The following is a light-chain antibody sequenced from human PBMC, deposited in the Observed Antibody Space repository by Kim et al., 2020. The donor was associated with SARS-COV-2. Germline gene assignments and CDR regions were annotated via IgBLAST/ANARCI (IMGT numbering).Light chain of an antibody. J-gene: IGLJ3*02. CDR1: SGHTTYN. V-gene: IGLV4-69*01. CDR2: VNSDDSF. CDR3: QTWVTGFRL. Sequence: QLVLTQSPSASASLGASVRLTCTLTSGHTTYNIAWHQHQPGKGPRFLMKVNSDDSFIKADGLPDRFSGSSSGAERYLTISSLQSEDEADYYCQTWVTGFRLFGGGTKLTAL.